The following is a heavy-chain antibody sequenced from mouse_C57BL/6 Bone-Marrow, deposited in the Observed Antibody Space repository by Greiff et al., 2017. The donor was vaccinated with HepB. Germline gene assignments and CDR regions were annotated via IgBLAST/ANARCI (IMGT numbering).Heavy chain of an antibody. CDR2: ISSGSSTI. Sequence: EVKLVESGGGLVKPGGSLKLSCAASGFTFSDYGMHWVRQAPEKGLEWVAYISSGSSTIYYADTVKGRFTISRDNAKNTLFLQMTSLRSEDTAMYYCARFYDGYLYYFDYWGQGTTLTVSS. V-gene: IGHV5-17*01. J-gene: IGHJ2*01. CDR1: GFTFSDYG. CDR3: ARFYDGYLYYFDY. D-gene: IGHD2-3*01.